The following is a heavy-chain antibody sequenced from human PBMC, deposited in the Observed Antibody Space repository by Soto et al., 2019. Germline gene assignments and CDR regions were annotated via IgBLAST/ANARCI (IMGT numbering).Heavy chain of an antibody. CDR2: ICSGGST. Sequence: EVQLVESWGGLVQPGGSLRLSCAASGFTVSSNYMSWVRQAPGKGLEWVSVICSGGSTYYADSVKGRFTISRDNSKNTLYLQMNSLRAEDTAVYYCARDPAVTASAYNWFDPWGQGTLVTVSS. D-gene: IGHD2-21*02. J-gene: IGHJ5*02. V-gene: IGHV3-66*01. CDR1: GFTVSSNY. CDR3: ARDPAVTASAYNWFDP.